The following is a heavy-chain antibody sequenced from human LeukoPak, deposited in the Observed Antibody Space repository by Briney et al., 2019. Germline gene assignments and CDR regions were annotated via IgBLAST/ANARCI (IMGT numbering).Heavy chain of an antibody. J-gene: IGHJ3*02. CDR3: AREIIPTPDTFDI. V-gene: IGHV3-48*03. Sequence: PGGSLRLSCVVSGFNFGSHEMSWVRQAPGKGLEWVSYIGGSGSPTHYADSVKGRFTVSRDNAKNSLYLQLNNLRAEDTAVYYCAREIIPTPDTFDIWGRGTVVTVSS. CDR2: IGGSGSPT. CDR1: GFNFGSHE. D-gene: IGHD2-15*01.